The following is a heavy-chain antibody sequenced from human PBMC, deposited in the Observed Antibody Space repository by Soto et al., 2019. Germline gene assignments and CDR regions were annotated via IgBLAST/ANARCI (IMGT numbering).Heavy chain of an antibody. V-gene: IGHV3-9*01. CDR1: GFTFDDFA. CDR2: INWSGGSS. J-gene: IGHJ3*02. D-gene: IGHD6-13*01. CDR3: VKANEQQLVEGCPFDR. Sequence: EAQLVESGGGLVQPGRSLRLSCAASGFTFDDFAMHWVRQAPGKGLEWVSGINWSGGSSGYSDSVKGRLTISRDNAKQVLSLEINSLRVEDTALFYCVKANEQQLVEGCPFDRWGQGTIVTVSS.